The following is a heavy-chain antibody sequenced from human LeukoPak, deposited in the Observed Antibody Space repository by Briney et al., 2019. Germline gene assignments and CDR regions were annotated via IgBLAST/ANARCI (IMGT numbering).Heavy chain of an antibody. J-gene: IGHJ4*02. CDR2: ISGSGYPI. V-gene: IGHV3-48*04. D-gene: IGHD3-3*01. Sequence: PGGSLRLSCAASGFTFSSYGMSWVRQAPGKGLEWVSYISGSGYPIYYADSVKGRFTISRDNAKNSLYLQMNSLRAEDTAIYYCARVRGLEWLLKHLDSWGQGTLVTVSS. CDR1: GFTFSSYG. CDR3: ARVRGLEWLLKHLDS.